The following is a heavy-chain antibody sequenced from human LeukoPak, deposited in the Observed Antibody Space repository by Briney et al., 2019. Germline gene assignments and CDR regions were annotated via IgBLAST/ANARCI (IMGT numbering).Heavy chain of an antibody. CDR1: GFTFNNYA. D-gene: IGHD5-12*01. CDR3: AKDGNIVATITFDY. CDR2: MSGSGGGT. Sequence: GGSLRLSCAASGFTFNNYAMNWVRQAPGKGLEWVSAMSGSGGGTYYADSVKGRFTISRDNSKNTLYLQMNSLRAEDTAVYYCAKDGNIVATITFDYWGQGTLATVSS. V-gene: IGHV3-23*01. J-gene: IGHJ4*02.